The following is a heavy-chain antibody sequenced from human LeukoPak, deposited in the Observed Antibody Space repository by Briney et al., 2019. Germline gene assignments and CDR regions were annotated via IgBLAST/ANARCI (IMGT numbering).Heavy chain of an antibody. CDR3: AKDKDYYYFDY. D-gene: IGHD4/OR15-4a*01. CDR2: ITWDGGST. CDR1: GFTFDDYA. J-gene: IGHJ4*02. V-gene: IGHV3-43D*03. Sequence: PGGSLRLSYAASGFTFDDYAMHWVRQAPGKGLEWVSLITWDGGSTYYADSVKGRFTISRDNSKNSLYLQMSSLRAEDTALYYCAKDKDYYYFDYWGQGTLVTVSS.